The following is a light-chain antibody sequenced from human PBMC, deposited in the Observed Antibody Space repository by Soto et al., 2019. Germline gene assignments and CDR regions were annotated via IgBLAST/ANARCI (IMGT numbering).Light chain of an antibody. J-gene: IGLJ1*01. CDR1: TSDVGRYKF. Sequence: QSVLTQPASVSGPPGQSITISCTGTTSDVGRYKFVSWYQHHPGKAPKLLIFEVTNRPSGVSSRFSGSKSGNTASLTISGLQTEDEADYYCTSYSSSDIFYVFGTGTKVTVL. V-gene: IGLV2-14*01. CDR2: EVT. CDR3: TSYSSSDIFYV.